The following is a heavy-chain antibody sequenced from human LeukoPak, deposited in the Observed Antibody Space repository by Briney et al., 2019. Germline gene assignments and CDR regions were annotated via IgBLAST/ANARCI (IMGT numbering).Heavy chain of an antibody. CDR3: ARMTTGHDY. CDR2: VNHSGYT. Sequence: SETLSLTCGVSGTSFTSYYWSWIRQTPWKGLEWIGEVNHSGYTNMNPSLKSRVTISVDTSKNQFSLMITSVTSADTAVYFCARMTTGHDYWGQGILVTVSS. J-gene: IGHJ4*02. CDR1: GTSFTSYY. V-gene: IGHV4-34*01. D-gene: IGHD4-17*01.